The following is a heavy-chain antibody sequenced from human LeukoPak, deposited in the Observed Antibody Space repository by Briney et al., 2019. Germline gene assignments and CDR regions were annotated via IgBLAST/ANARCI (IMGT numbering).Heavy chain of an antibody. CDR3: ASAYANRIAAGGDY. V-gene: IGHV3-74*01. D-gene: IGHD6-13*01. J-gene: IGHJ4*02. CDR2: INSDGSSR. Sequence: PGGSLRLSCAASGFTFSNYWMHWVRQAPGKGLVWVSRINSDGSSRNYADSVKGRFTISRDNAKNTLYLQMNSLRAEDTAVYYCASAYANRIAAGGDYWGQGTLVTVSS. CDR1: GFTFSNYW.